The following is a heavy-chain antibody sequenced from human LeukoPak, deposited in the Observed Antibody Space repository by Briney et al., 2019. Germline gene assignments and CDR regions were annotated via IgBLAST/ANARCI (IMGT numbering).Heavy chain of an antibody. CDR1: GGSISGYY. V-gene: IGHV4-59*01. CDR2: VYYDGGT. Sequence: SETLSLTCTVSGGSISGYYWSWIRQPPGKGLEWIWWVYYDGGTSYSPSLKNRVSISVDTSKNQLSLKLSSVTAADTAMYYCARYGSSPPTYFDCWGQGPLVTVSS. J-gene: IGHJ4*02. D-gene: IGHD5-18*01. CDR3: ARYGSSPPTYFDC.